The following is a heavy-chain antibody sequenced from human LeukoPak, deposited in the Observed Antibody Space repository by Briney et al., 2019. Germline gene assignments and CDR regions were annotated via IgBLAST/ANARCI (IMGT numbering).Heavy chain of an antibody. CDR2: IIPMFGTA. J-gene: IGHJ6*03. CDR1: GGTFSSYA. CDR3: ARDWGVGGRPGYMDV. Sequence: SVKVSCKAFGGTFSSYAISWVRQAPGQGLEWMGGIIPMFGTANYAEKFQGRVTITADKSTSTAYMELSTLRSEDTALYYCARDWGVGGRPGYMDVWGKGTTVTVSS. D-gene: IGHD6-6*01. V-gene: IGHV1-69*06.